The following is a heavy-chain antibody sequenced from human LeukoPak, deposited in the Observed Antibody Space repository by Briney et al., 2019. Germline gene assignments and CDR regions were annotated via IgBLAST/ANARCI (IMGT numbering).Heavy chain of an antibody. CDR1: GGTFSSYA. Sequence: SVKVSCKASGGTFSSYAISWVRQAPGQGLEWMGGIIPIFGTANYAQKFQGRVTITADESTSTAHMELSSLRSEDTAVYYCARGYYYDSSGYYYVFDYWGQGTLVTVSS. CDR2: IIPIFGTA. D-gene: IGHD3-22*01. V-gene: IGHV1-69*13. CDR3: ARGYYYDSSGYYYVFDY. J-gene: IGHJ4*02.